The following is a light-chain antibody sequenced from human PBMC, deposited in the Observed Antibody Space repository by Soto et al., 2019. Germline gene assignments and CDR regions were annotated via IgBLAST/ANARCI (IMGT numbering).Light chain of an antibody. J-gene: IGKJ4*01. Sequence: EIVLTQSPATLSLSPGERATLSCRASQSVSSYLAWYQQKPGQAPRLLIYDASNRATGIPARFSGSGSGTXXXXXXXXXXXXXXAVYYCQQRSNWPPLTFGGGTKVEIK. CDR3: QQRSNWPPLT. CDR2: DAS. V-gene: IGKV3-11*01. CDR1: QSVSSY.